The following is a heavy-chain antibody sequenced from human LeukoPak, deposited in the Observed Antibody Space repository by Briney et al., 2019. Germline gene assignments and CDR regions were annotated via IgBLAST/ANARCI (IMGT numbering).Heavy chain of an antibody. CDR2: IYHSGST. D-gene: IGHD3-10*01. CDR1: GYSISSGYY. J-gene: IGHJ6*03. Sequence: ETLSLTCTVSGYSISSGYYWGWIRQPPGKGLEWIGSIYHSGSTYYNPSLKSRVTISVDTSKNQFSLKLSSVTAADTAVYYCARGRAGYYYMDVWGKGTTVTVSS. CDR3: ARGRAGYYYMDV. V-gene: IGHV4-38-2*02.